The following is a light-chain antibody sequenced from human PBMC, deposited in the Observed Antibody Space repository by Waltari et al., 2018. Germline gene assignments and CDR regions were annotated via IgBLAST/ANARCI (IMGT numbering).Light chain of an antibody. CDR2: RND. V-gene: IGLV1-47*01. J-gene: IGLJ2*01. CDR1: SSNLGSNY. CDR3: AAWDDSLSGVV. Sequence: QSVLTQPPSASGTPGQRVTISCSGSSSNLGSNYVYWYQQLPGTAPTLLIYRNDPRPSGVPDRFSGSTAGTSASLAISGRRSEDEADYYCAAWDDSLSGVVFGGGTKLTVL.